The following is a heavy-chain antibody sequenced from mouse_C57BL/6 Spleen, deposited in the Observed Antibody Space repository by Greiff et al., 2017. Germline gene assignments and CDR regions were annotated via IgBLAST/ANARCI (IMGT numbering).Heavy chain of an antibody. CDR2: IWSGGST. V-gene: IGHV2-2*01. CDR1: GFSLTSYG. D-gene: IGHD2-3*01. CDR3: ARNRWLLPQYYYAMDY. J-gene: IGHJ4*01. Sequence: QVQLQQSGPGLVQPSQSLSLTCTVSGFSLTSYGVHWVRQSPGKGLEWLGVIWSGGSTDYNAAFISRLSLSKDNSKSQVFFKMNSLQADDTAIYYCARNRWLLPQYYYAMDYWGQGTSVTVSS.